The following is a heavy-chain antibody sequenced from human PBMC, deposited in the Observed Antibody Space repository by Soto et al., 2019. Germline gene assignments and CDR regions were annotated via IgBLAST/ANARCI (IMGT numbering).Heavy chain of an antibody. CDR3: AREGDRTANPVDC. D-gene: IGHD1-1*01. V-gene: IGHV4-61*01. CDR1: GGSVSSGSYY. CDR2: IYYSGST. Sequence: QVQLQESGPGLVKPSETLSLTCTVSGGSVSSGSYYWSWIRQPPGRVLEWIGYIYYSGSTNYNPTLKSRVSISLETSKNQFSLKLSSVTAADTAVYYCAREGDRTANPVDCWGPGTLVTVSS. J-gene: IGHJ4*02.